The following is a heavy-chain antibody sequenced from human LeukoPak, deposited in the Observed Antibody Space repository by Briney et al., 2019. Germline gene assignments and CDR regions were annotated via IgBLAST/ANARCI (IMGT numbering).Heavy chain of an antibody. Sequence: KPSETLSLTCTVSGGAISSSSYYWGWIRQPPGKGLEWIGSIYYSGSTYYNPSLKSRVTISVDTSKNQFSLKLSSVTAADTAVYYCARSGSGYDYEGYFDYWGQGTLVTVSS. CDR2: IYYSGST. CDR1: GGAISSSSYY. J-gene: IGHJ4*02. V-gene: IGHV4-39*01. CDR3: ARSGSGYDYEGYFDY. D-gene: IGHD5-12*01.